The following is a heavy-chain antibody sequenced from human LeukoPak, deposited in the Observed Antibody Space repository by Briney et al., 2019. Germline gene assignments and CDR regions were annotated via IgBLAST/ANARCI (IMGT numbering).Heavy chain of an antibody. J-gene: IGHJ4*02. V-gene: IGHV3-30*02. D-gene: IGHD3-3*01. CDR1: GFTFSSYG. CDR3: ARDPRKLIRTLWRGSRVGFDY. Sequence: PGGSLRLSCAASGFTFSSYGMHWVRQAPGKGLEWGAFIRYDGSNKYYADSVKGGFTISRDNSKNTLCLQMNSLRAEDTAVYYCARDPRKLIRTLWRGSRVGFDYWGQGTLVTVSS. CDR2: IRYDGSNK.